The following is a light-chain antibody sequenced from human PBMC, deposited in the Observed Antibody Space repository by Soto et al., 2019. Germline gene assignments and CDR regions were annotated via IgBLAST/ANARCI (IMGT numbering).Light chain of an antibody. Sequence: DLQMTQSPSSLSASVGDRVTITCRASQSISSYLNWYQQKPGKAPKLLIYAASSLQSGVPSRVSGSGSGTDFTLTISSLQPEDFATYYCQQSYSTPMYTFGQGTKLEIK. CDR2: AAS. V-gene: IGKV1-39*01. CDR1: QSISSY. J-gene: IGKJ2*01. CDR3: QQSYSTPMYT.